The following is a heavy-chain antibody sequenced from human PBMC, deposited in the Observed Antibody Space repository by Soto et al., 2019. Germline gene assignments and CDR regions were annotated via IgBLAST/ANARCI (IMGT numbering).Heavy chain of an antibody. CDR2: INAGSGNT. CDR3: ARDYYDSSGYYSLGYGMDV. CDR1: GYTFTTYA. V-gene: IGHV1-3*01. Sequence: QVQLVQSGAEVRKPGASVMISCRASGYTFTTYAMHWVRQAPGQRLEWMGWINAGSGNTRYSQKFQGRVTITRVASARTAYVALSSLRSEYTAVYYCARDYYDSSGYYSLGYGMDVWGQGTTVTVSS. J-gene: IGHJ6*02. D-gene: IGHD3-22*01.